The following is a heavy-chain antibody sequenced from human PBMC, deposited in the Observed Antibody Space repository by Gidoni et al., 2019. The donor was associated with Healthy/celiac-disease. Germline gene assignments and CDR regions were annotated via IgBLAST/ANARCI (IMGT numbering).Heavy chain of an antibody. CDR3: ARDANIVATGVFDY. Sequence: QVQLVQSGAEVKKPGASVKVSCKASGYTFTSYYMHWVGQAPGQGLEWMGIINPSGGSTSYEQKFQGRVTMTRDTSTSTVYMERSSLRSEDTAVYYCARDANIVATGVFDYWGQGTLVTVSS. D-gene: IGHD5-12*01. CDR2: INPSGGST. J-gene: IGHJ4*02. V-gene: IGHV1-46*01. CDR1: GYTFTSYY.